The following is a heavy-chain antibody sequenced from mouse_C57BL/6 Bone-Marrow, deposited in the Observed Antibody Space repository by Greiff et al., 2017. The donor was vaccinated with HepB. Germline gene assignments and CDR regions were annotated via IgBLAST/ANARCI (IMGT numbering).Heavy chain of an antibody. CDR2: IYYSGTI. CDR3: ARELGEAGTVPFAY. CDR1: GISITTGNYR. J-gene: IGHJ3*01. D-gene: IGHD4-1*01. Sequence: EVKLMESGPGLVKPSQTVFLTCTVTGISITTGNYRWGWIRPFPGNKLEWIGYIYYSGTITYTPFLTSQTTITRATPKNQFFLEMSPLTAEDTATYYCARELGEAGTVPFAYWGQGTLVTVSA. V-gene: IGHV3-5*01.